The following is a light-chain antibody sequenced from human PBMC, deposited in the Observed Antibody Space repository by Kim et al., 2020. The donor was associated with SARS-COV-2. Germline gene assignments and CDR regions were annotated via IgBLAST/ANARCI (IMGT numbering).Light chain of an antibody. CDR3: HQYGPSPTWT. CDR1: QSFSSNY. Sequence: PCESAYLSCTASQSFSSNYLAWYQHKPGQAPRILIESASNTATGSPDRFNGGESGTGFTLTIDRVEPEDSSVYYCHQYGPSPTWTFGQGTKVDIK. J-gene: IGKJ1*01. CDR2: SAS. V-gene: IGKV3-20*01.